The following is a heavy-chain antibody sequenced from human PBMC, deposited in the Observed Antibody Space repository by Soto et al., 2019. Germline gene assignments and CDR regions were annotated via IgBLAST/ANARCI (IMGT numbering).Heavy chain of an antibody. Sequence: QVQLVQSGAEVKKPGSSVKVSCKASGGTFSSYAISWVRQAPGQGLEWMGGIIPIFGTANYAQKFQGRVTITADESTSTAYMELSSLRSEDTAMYYCARGAYCGGDCYLGFDYWGQGTLVTVSS. J-gene: IGHJ4*02. CDR2: IIPIFGTA. D-gene: IGHD2-21*02. CDR1: GGTFSSYA. V-gene: IGHV1-69*01. CDR3: ARGAYCGGDCYLGFDY.